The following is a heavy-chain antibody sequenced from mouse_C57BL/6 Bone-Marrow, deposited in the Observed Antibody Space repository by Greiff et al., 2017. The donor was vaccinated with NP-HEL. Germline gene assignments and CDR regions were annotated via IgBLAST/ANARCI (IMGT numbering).Heavy chain of an antibody. CDR1: GYAFTNYL. D-gene: IGHD2-3*01. CDR3: ARGGGLLQNFDY. Sequence: QVQLQQPGAELVRPGTSVKVSCKASGYAFTNYLIEWVKQRPGQGLEWIGVINPGSGGTNYNEKFKGKATLTADKSSSTAYMQLSSLTSEDSAVYFCARGGGLLQNFDYWGQGTTLTVSS. J-gene: IGHJ2*01. CDR2: INPGSGGT. V-gene: IGHV1-54*01.